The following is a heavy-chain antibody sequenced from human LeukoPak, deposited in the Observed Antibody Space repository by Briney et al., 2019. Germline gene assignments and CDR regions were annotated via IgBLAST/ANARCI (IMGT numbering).Heavy chain of an antibody. J-gene: IGHJ3*02. V-gene: IGHV4-61*01. CDR1: GGSISSGSYY. CDR3: ARDSLVEYYYDSSIDAFDI. Sequence: PSQTLSLTCTVSGGSISSGSYYWSWIRQPPGKGLEWTGYIYYSGSTNCNPSLKSRVTISVDTSKNQFSLKLSSVTAADTAVYYCARDSLVEYYYDSSIDAFDIWGQGTMVTVSS. D-gene: IGHD3-22*01. CDR2: IYYSGST.